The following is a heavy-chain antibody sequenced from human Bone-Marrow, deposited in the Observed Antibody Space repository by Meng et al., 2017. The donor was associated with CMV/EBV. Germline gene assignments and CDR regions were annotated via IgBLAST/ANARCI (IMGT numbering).Heavy chain of an antibody. CDR1: GYHYSRYG. D-gene: IGHD3-10*01. Sequence: LSCAPSGYHYSRYGMYWVRPAPGKGRLWVSGTNSDGSTPNYADSVKGRFTISRDNAKNTLYLQMNSLRAEDTGVYYCARGGVGSFDYWGQGTLVTVSS. CDR3: ARGGVGSFDY. J-gene: IGHJ4*02. CDR2: TNSDGSTP. V-gene: IGHV3-74*01.